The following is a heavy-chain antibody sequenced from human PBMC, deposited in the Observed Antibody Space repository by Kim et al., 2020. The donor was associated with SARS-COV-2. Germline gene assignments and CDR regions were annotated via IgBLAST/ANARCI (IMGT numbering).Heavy chain of an antibody. Sequence: SETLSLTCAVYGGSFSGYYWSWIRQPPGKGLEWIGEINHSGSTNYNPSLKSRVTISVDTSKNQFSLKLSSVTAADTAVYYCARGGVLELPNDYWGQGTLVTVSS. J-gene: IGHJ4*02. CDR3: ARGGVLELPNDY. D-gene: IGHD1-7*01. CDR2: INHSGST. V-gene: IGHV4-34*01. CDR1: GGSFSGYY.